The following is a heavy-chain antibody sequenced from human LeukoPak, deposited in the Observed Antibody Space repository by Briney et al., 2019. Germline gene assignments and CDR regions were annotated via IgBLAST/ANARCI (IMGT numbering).Heavy chain of an antibody. Sequence: ASVKVSCKASGYTFTGYYMHWVRQAPGQGLECMGCINPNSGGTNYAQKFQGRVTMTRDTSISTAYMELSRLRSDDTAVYYCARDQYSSSSTFDYWGQGTLVTVSS. CDR2: INPNSGGT. V-gene: IGHV1-2*02. CDR1: GYTFTGYY. CDR3: ARDQYSSSSTFDY. J-gene: IGHJ4*02. D-gene: IGHD6-6*01.